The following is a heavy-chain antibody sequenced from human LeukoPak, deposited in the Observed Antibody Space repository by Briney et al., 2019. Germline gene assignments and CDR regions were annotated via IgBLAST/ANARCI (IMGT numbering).Heavy chain of an antibody. D-gene: IGHD6-13*01. Sequence: KPSETLSLTCAVYGGSFSGYYWSWIRQPPGKGLEWIGEINHSGSTNYNPSLKSRVTISVDTSKNQFSLKLSSVTAADTAVYYCARAGRYSSSWYVLYYGMDVWGKGTTVTVSS. CDR2: INHSGST. CDR1: GGSFSGYY. CDR3: ARAGRYSSSWYVLYYGMDV. V-gene: IGHV4-34*01. J-gene: IGHJ6*04.